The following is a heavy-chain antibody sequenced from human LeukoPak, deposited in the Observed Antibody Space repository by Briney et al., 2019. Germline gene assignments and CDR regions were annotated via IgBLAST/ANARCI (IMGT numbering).Heavy chain of an antibody. Sequence: SETLSLTCAVYGGSFSGYYWSWIRQPPGKGLEWIGEINHSGSTNYNPSLESRVTISVDTSKNQFSLRLSSVTAADTAVYYCARGRGYSGYKIDYWGQGTLVTVSS. D-gene: IGHD5-12*01. CDR3: ARGRGYSGYKIDY. J-gene: IGHJ4*02. V-gene: IGHV4-34*01. CDR1: GGSFSGYY. CDR2: INHSGST.